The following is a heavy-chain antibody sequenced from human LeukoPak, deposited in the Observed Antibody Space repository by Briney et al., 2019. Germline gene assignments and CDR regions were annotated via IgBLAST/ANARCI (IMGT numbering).Heavy chain of an antibody. D-gene: IGHD1-1*01. J-gene: IGHJ5*02. CDR2: IYTSGTT. V-gene: IGHV4-4*07. CDR3: ARAPTGTGGWNWFDP. Sequence: KPSETLSLTCTVSGGSISSYYWSWIRQPAGKGLELIGRIYTSGTTNYNPSLKSRVTMSVDTSKNQFSLKLSPVTAADTAVYYCARAPTGTGGWNWFDPWGQGTLVTVSS. CDR1: GGSISSYY.